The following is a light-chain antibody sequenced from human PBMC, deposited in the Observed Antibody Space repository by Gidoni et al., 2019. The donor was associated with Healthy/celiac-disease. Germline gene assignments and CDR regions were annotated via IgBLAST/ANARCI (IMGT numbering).Light chain of an antibody. CDR3: QQYGSSHT. J-gene: IGKJ2*01. V-gene: IGKV3-20*01. CDR2: GAS. Sequence: IVLTQSPGTLSLSPGERATLSCRASQCVSSSYLAWYQQKPGQAPRLLIYGASSRATGIPDRFSGSGSGTDFTLTISRLEPEDFAVYYCQQYGSSHTFGQGTKLEIK. CDR1: QCVSSSY.